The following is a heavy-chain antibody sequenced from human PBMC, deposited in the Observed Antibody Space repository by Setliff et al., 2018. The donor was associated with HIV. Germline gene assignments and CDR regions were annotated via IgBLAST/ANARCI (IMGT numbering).Heavy chain of an antibody. CDR3: ASQPAYSTDWYPPGYFDY. CDR1: GGPISSYY. V-gene: IGHV4-59*08. Sequence: SETLCLTCTVSGGPISSYYWSWIRQPPGKGLEWIGYIYYSGRTNYNPSLKSRVTISVDTSKNQFSLKLTSVTAADTAVYYCASQPAYSTDWYPPGYFDYWGQGTLVTVSS. D-gene: IGHD6-19*01. J-gene: IGHJ4*02. CDR2: IYYSGRT.